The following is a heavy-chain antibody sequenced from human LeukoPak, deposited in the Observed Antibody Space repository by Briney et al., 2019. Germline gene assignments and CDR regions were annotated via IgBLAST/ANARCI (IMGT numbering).Heavy chain of an antibody. V-gene: IGHV3-30*18. J-gene: IGHJ4*02. D-gene: IGHD3-16*01. CDR1: GFTFSNYG. Sequence: GGSLRLSCAASGFTFSNYGIHWVRQAPGKGLEWVAVISYDGSNKYYADSVKGRFTISRDNSKNTLYLQMNSLRAEDTAVYYCANVGHWGDGISAKETIDYWGQGTLVTVSS. CDR2: ISYDGSNK. CDR3: ANVGHWGDGISAKETIDY.